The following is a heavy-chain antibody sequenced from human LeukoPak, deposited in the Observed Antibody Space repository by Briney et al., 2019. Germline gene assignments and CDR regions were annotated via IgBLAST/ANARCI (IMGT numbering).Heavy chain of an antibody. V-gene: IGHV4-34*01. CDR3: ARVAVVVAGIDY. Sequence: SETLSLTCAVYGGSFSGYYWSWIRQPPGKGLEWIGEINHSGSTNYNPSLKSRVTISVDTSKNQFSLKLSSVTAADTAVYYCARVAVVVAGIDYWGQGTLVTVSS. CDR1: GGSFSGYY. CDR2: INHSGST. J-gene: IGHJ4*02. D-gene: IGHD6-19*01.